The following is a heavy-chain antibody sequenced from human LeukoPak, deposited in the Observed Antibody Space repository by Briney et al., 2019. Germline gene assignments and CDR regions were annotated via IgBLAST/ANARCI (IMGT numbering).Heavy chain of an antibody. CDR2: INAGNGNT. J-gene: IGHJ4*02. CDR3: ARETPDYDILTGYYVGAQYYFDY. CDR1: GYTFTSYA. V-gene: IGHV1-3*01. Sequence: GASVKVSCKASGYTFTSYAMHWVRQAPGQRLEWMGWINAGNGNTKYSQRFQDRVTITRDTSASTAYMELSSLRSEDTAVYYCARETPDYDILTGYYVGAQYYFDYWGQGTLVTVSS. D-gene: IGHD3-9*01.